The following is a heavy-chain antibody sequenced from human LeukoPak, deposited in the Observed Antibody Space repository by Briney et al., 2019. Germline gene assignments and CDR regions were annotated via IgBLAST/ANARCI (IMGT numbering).Heavy chain of an antibody. CDR3: ERQSIAADY. CDR1: GVTFSTFD. Sequence: GGSLRLSCAASGVTFSTFDMHWVRQAPGKGLEWVAFIRYDGSNKYYADSVKGRFTISRDNSKNTLYLQMNSLRAEDTAVYYCERQSIAADYWGQGTLVTVSS. CDR2: IRYDGSNK. V-gene: IGHV3-30*02. D-gene: IGHD6-6*01. J-gene: IGHJ4*02.